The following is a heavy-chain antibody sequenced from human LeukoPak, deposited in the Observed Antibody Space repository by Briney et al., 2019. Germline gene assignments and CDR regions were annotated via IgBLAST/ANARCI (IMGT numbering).Heavy chain of an antibody. J-gene: IGHJ4*02. CDR2: INPNSGGT. CDR1: GYTFTGYY. Sequence: ASVKVSRKASGYTFTGYYMHWVRQAPGQGLEWMGWINPNSGGTNYAQKFQGRVTMTRDTSISTAYMELSRLRSDDTAVYYCARVVVENDSSGYYYGYWGQGTLVTVSS. V-gene: IGHV1-2*02. CDR3: ARVVVENDSSGYYYGY. D-gene: IGHD3-22*01.